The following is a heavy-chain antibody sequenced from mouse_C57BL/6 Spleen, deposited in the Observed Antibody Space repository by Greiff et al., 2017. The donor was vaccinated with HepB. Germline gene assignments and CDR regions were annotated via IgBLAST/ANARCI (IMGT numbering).Heavy chain of an antibody. CDR3: ARGDGSSPYWYFDV. CDR2: ISYDGSN. CDR1: GYSITSGYY. J-gene: IGHJ1*03. Sequence: EVKLMESGPGLVKPSQSLSLTCSVTGYSITSGYYWNWIRQFPGNKLEWMGYISYDGSNNYNPSLKNRISITRDTSKNQFFLKLNSVTTEDTATYYCARGDGSSPYWYFDVWGTGTTVTVSS. D-gene: IGHD1-1*01. V-gene: IGHV3-6*01.